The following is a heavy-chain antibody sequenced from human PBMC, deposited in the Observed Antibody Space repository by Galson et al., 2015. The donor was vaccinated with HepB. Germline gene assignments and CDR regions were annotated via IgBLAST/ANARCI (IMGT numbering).Heavy chain of an antibody. CDR3: ARESVVPAARSGYYYYYGMDV. Sequence: SLRLSCAASGFTFSSYSVHWVRQAPGKGLEWISYISSSSSTFYYADSVEGRFTISRDNAKNSLYLQMNSLRDEDTTVYYCARESVVPAARSGYYYYYGMDVWGQGTTVSVS. J-gene: IGHJ6*02. V-gene: IGHV3-48*02. D-gene: IGHD2-2*01. CDR1: GFTFSSYS. CDR2: ISSSSSTF.